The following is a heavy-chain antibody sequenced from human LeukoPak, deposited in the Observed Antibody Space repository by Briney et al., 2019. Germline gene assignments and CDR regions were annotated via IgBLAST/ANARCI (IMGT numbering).Heavy chain of an antibody. Sequence: GGSLRLSRTASGFTVSNNYMNWVRQAPGKGLEWVSLIYSGGSTQYADSVKGRFTISRDNSKNTLYLQMNSLRVEDTAVYYCARGPPGIAASVSGGWGQGTLVTVSS. D-gene: IGHD6-13*01. J-gene: IGHJ4*02. CDR2: IYSGGST. CDR3: ARGPPGIAASVSGG. CDR1: GFTVSNNY. V-gene: IGHV3-53*01.